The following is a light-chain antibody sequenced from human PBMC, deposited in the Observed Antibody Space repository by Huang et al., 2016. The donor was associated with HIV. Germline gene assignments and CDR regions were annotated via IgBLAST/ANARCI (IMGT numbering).Light chain of an antibody. CDR1: QRLLHRNEYNY. Sequence: DIVMTQSPRSLHVASGEPASISCRSSQRLLHRNEYNYLDWYVQKPGQSTQLLIYLGSVRAPGGPGRFSGSGSGTDFTLKISRVETEDVGIYYCVQGLHTPTFGGGTKVEI. CDR3: VQGLHTPT. V-gene: IGKV2-28*01. J-gene: IGKJ4*01. CDR2: LGS.